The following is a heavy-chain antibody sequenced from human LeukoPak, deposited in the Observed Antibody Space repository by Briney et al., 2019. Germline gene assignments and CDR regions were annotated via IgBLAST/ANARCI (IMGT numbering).Heavy chain of an antibody. D-gene: IGHD3-3*01. CDR1: GFTFGDYA. CDR2: IRSKAYGGTT. Sequence: GGSLRLSCTASGFTFGDYAMSWVRQAPGKGLEWVGFIRSKAYGGTTEYAASVKGRFNISRDDSKSIAYLQMNSLKTEETAVYYCTRVSGDFWSGYYAFDYWSQGTLVTVSS. J-gene: IGHJ4*02. CDR3: TRVSGDFWSGYYAFDY. V-gene: IGHV3-49*04.